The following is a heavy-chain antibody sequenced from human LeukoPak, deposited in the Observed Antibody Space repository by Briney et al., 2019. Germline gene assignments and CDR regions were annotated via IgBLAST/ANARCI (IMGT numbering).Heavy chain of an antibody. CDR2: ISSSRSYI. V-gene: IGHV3-21*01. CDR3: ARGPPLFDP. Sequence: GGSLRLSCAASGFTFSSYSMNWVRQAPGKGLEWVSFISSSRSYIYYAGSVKGRFTISRDNAKNSLYLQMNSLRAEDTAVYYCARGPPLFDPWGQGTLVAVSS. CDR1: GFTFSSYS. J-gene: IGHJ5*02.